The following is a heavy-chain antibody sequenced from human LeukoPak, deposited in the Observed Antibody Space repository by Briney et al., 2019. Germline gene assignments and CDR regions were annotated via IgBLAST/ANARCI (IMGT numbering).Heavy chain of an antibody. CDR2: IDSSGST. CDR1: GFTVSNNY. Sequence: GGSLRLSCAASGFTVSNNYINWVRQAPGKGLEWVSSIDSSGSTDYANSVKGRFTISRNNFKITVNLQMNSLRAEDTAVYYCARDRMAARLGSYYYYGMDVWGQGTTVTVSS. CDR3: ARDRMAARLGSYYYYGMDV. V-gene: IGHV3-53*04. D-gene: IGHD6-6*01. J-gene: IGHJ6*02.